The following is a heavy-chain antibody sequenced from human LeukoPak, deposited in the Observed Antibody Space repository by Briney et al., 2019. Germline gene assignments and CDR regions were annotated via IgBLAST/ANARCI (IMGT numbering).Heavy chain of an antibody. D-gene: IGHD3-10*01. CDR2: ISGSGGST. CDR1: GFTFSSYA. CDR3: AKGRELLWFGESADGD. J-gene: IGHJ4*02. V-gene: IGHV3-23*01. Sequence: GGSLRLSCAASGFTFSSYAMSWVRQAPGKGLEWVSAISGSGGSTYYADSVKGRFTISRDNSKNTLYLQMNSLRAEDTAVYYCAKGRELLWFGESADGDWGQGTLVTVSS.